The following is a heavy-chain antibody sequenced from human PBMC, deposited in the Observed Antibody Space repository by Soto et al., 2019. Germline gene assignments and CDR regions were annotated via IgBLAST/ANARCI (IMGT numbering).Heavy chain of an antibody. V-gene: IGHV3-30*18. CDR1: GFTFSSYG. J-gene: IGHJ3*02. CDR2: ISYDGSNK. D-gene: IGHD6-19*01. CDR3: AKERRVRRGWYTPRSDAFDI. Sequence: GSLRLSCAASGFTFSSYGMHWVRQAPGKGLEWVSVISYDGSNKYYADSVKGRFTISRDNSKNTLYLQMNSLRAEDTAVYYCAKERRVRRGWYTPRSDAFDIWGQGTMVTVSS.